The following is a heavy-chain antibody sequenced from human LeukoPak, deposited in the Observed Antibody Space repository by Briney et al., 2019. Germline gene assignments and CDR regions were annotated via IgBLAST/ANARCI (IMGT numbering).Heavy chain of an antibody. CDR1: TFTFSSYT. CDR3: VRDFLGESGAGGY. Sequence: GGYLTLYCATYTFTFSSYTRNWLRPAPGKGLEGVSSISPSGNTKYHADSVKGRFTISRDNAENSLYMKMNSLRAEDTAVYYCVRDFLGESGAGGYWGQGTLVTVSS. CDR2: ISPSGNTK. J-gene: IGHJ4*02. V-gene: IGHV3-48*04. D-gene: IGHD3-10*01.